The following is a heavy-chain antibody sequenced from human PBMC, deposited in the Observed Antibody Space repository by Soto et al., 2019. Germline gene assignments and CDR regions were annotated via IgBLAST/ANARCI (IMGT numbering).Heavy chain of an antibody. V-gene: IGHV3-21*02. J-gene: IGHJ3*02. D-gene: IGHD4-17*01. CDR2: ISSSSSHK. CDR3: ARLRSDAFDI. Sequence: EVQLVESGGRLVKPGESLRLSCVASGFTFSYYTMNWVRQAPGKGLEWVSAISSSSSHKYSADSVRGRFTFSRDNANNSLYLRMNNLRVEDTAIYYCARLRSDAFDIWGQGTLVTVSS. CDR1: GFTFSYYT.